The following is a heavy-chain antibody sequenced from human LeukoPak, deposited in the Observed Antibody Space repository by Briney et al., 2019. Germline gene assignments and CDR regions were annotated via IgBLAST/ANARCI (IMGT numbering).Heavy chain of an antibody. CDR3: ARGGGYYDNPFDY. J-gene: IGHJ4*02. V-gene: IGHV4-39*01. Sequence: SETLSLTCTDSGGSITSSAYYWGWIRQPPGKGLEWIGSIYYSGSTYYNPSLRSRVTISVDTSKNQFSLKLSSVTAADTAVYYCARGGGYYDNPFDYWGQRTLVTVSS. CDR2: IYYSGST. CDR1: GGSITSSAYY. D-gene: IGHD3-22*01.